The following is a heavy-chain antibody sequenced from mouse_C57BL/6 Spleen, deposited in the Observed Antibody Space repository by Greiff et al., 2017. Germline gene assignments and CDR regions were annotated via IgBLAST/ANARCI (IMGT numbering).Heavy chain of an antibody. CDR1: GFNFTGYY. V-gene: IGHV14-1*01. D-gene: IGHD2-3*01. CDR2: IDPEDGDT. J-gene: IGHJ2*01. Sequence: EVQLQQSGAELVRPGASVKLSCTASGFNFTGYYMHWVKQRPEQGLEWIGRIDPEDGDTEYAPKFKGKATMTADTSSNTAYLQLRSLTSEDAAVYYCTGGYCPYYFDYWGQGTTLTVSS. CDR3: TGGYCPYYFDY.